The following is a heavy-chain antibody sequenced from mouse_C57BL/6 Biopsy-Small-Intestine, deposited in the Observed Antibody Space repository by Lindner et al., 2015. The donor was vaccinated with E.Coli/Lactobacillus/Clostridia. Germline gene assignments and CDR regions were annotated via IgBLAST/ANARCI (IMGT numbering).Heavy chain of an antibody. CDR1: GYTFTDYN. J-gene: IGHJ4*01. Sequence: VQLQESGPELVKPGASVKMSCKASGYTFTDYNMHWVKQSHGKSLEWIGYINPNNGGTSYNQKFKGKATLTVNKSSSTAYMELRSLISEDSAVYYCADTHYAMDYWGQGTSVTVSS. V-gene: IGHV1-22*01. D-gene: IGHD5-1-1*01. CDR3: ADTHYAMDY. CDR2: INPNNGGT.